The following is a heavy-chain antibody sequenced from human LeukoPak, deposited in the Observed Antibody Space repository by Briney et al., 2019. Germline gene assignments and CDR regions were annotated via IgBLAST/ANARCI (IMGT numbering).Heavy chain of an antibody. CDR1: GFTFSSYA. Sequence: GGSLRLSCAASGFTFSSYAMRWVCQAPGKGRKWVSAISSSSSYTYYADSARGRFTISRDNAKNSLYLQMNSLTAEDTAVYYCAREAKRFLEWDRSDYWGQGTLVTVSS. J-gene: IGHJ4*02. CDR3: AREAKRFLEWDRSDY. D-gene: IGHD3-3*01. V-gene: IGHV3-21*01. CDR2: ISSSSSYT.